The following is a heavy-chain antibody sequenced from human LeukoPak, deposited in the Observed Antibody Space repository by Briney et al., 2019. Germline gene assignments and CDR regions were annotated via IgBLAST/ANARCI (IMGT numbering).Heavy chain of an antibody. V-gene: IGHV4-34*01. CDR1: GGSFSGYY. CDR3: ARVVSGSGYYFDY. CDR2: INHSGST. J-gene: IGHJ4*02. D-gene: IGHD3-22*01. Sequence: PSETLSLTCAVYGGSFSGYYWSWIRQPPGKGLEWIGEINHSGSTNYNPSLKSRVTISVDTSKNQFSLKLSSVTAADTAVYYCARVVSGSGYYFDYWGQGTLVTVSS.